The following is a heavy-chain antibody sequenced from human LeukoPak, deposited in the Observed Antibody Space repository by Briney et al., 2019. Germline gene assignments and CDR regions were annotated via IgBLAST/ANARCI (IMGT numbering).Heavy chain of an antibody. J-gene: IGHJ5*02. CDR3: ARRITIFGVAAPGSWFDG. CDR2: IYYSGNT. Sequence: SESLSLTCAVPGVSISSYYWSWIRQPPGKGLEWVWYIYYSGNTNYNASLKSRFTISVDTSKNKFSLQLNSVTAADTAVYYCARRITIFGVAAPGSWFDGWGQGTLVTVSS. CDR1: GVSISSYY. D-gene: IGHD3-3*01. V-gene: IGHV4-59*08.